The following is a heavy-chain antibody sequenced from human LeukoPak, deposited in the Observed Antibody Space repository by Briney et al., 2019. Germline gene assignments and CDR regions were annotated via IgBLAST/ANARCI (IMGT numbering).Heavy chain of an antibody. CDR2: ISYDGSNK. J-gene: IGHJ4*02. D-gene: IGHD6-13*01. Sequence: PGGSLRLSCAASGFTFSSYGMHWVRQAPGKGLEWVAVISYDGSNKYYADSVKGRFTISRDNSKNTLYLQMNSLRAEDTAVYYCANWVSRWYGDSSPDYWGQGTLVTVSS. CDR1: GFTFSSYG. V-gene: IGHV3-30*18. CDR3: ANWVSRWYGDSSPDY.